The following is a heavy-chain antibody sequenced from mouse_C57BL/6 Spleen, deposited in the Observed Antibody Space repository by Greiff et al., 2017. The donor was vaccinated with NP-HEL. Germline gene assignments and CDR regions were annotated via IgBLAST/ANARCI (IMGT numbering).Heavy chain of an antibody. V-gene: IGHV5-4*03. CDR3: ARSTYYYGSSYDAMDY. CDR2: ISDGGSYT. J-gene: IGHJ4*01. Sequence: EVKLQESGGGLVKPGGSLKLSCAASGFTFSSYAMSWVRQTPEKRLEWVATISDGGSYTYYPDNVKGRFTISRDNAKNNLYLQMSHLKSEDTAMYYCARSTYYYGSSYDAMDYWGQGTSVTVSS. CDR1: GFTFSSYA. D-gene: IGHD1-1*01.